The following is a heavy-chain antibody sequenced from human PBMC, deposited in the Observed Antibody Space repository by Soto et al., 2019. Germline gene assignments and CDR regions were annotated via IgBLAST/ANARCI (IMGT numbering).Heavy chain of an antibody. V-gene: IGHV4-39*01. CDR1: GGSISSSSYY. Sequence: SXTLSLTCTVSGGSISSSSYYWCWIRQPPGKGLELIGSIYYSGSTYYNPSLKSRVTISVDTSKNQFSLKLSSVTAADTAVYYCARQSAVAGNWFDPWGQGTLVTVSS. CDR2: IYYSGST. D-gene: IGHD6-19*01. CDR3: ARQSAVAGNWFDP. J-gene: IGHJ5*02.